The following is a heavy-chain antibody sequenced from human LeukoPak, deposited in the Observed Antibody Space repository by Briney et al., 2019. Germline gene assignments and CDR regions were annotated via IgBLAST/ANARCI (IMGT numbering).Heavy chain of an antibody. J-gene: IGHJ4*02. Sequence: SVKVSCKASGGTFSSYAISWVRQAPGQGLEWMGRIIPILGIANYAQKFQGRVTITADRSTSTAYMELSSLRSEDTAVYYCAGKYSSSSSLDYWGQGTLVTVSS. CDR2: IIPILGIA. D-gene: IGHD6-6*01. CDR3: AGKYSSSSSLDY. CDR1: GGTFSSYA. V-gene: IGHV1-69*04.